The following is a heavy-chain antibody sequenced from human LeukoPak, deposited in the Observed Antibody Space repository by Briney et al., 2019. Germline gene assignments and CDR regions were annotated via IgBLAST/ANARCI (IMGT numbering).Heavy chain of an antibody. CDR2: IYHSGST. Sequence: SETLSLTCTVSGYSISSGYYWGWIRQPPGKGLEWIGTIYHSGSTYYNPSLKSRVTISGDTSENQFSLRLSSVTAADTAVYYCARASYSYDISGWVPFDYWGQGTLVTVSS. D-gene: IGHD3-22*01. CDR3: ARASYSYDISGWVPFDY. CDR1: GYSISSGYY. V-gene: IGHV4-38-2*02. J-gene: IGHJ4*02.